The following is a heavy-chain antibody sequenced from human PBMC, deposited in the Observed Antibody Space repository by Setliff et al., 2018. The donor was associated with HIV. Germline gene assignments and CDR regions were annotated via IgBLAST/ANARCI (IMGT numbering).Heavy chain of an antibody. CDR3: ARGRHGLDV. J-gene: IGHJ6*02. Sequence: SETLSLTCNVPGGLISSGSYYWSWVRQPAGKGLEWIGRTYISESSHYNPSLKSRVTISVDTSKDQFSLKLNSVTAADTAVYYCARGRHGLDVWGQGTTVTVSS. CDR1: GGLISSGSYY. V-gene: IGHV4-61*02. CDR2: TYISESS.